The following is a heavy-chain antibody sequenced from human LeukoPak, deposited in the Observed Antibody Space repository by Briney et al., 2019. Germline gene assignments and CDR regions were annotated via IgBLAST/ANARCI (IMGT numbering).Heavy chain of an antibody. CDR1: GFTFSSHG. CDR3: AKEGDYVMLTSYPRGIDY. Sequence: PGGSLRLSCAASGFTFSSHGMTWLRQAPGKGLEWVSAIRRSGDSTYYADSVKGRFTISRDNSKNTLYLQMNSLRADDTAVYYCAKEGDYVMLTSYPRGIDYWGQGTLVTVSS. J-gene: IGHJ4*02. CDR2: IRRSGDST. V-gene: IGHV3-23*01. D-gene: IGHD3-9*01.